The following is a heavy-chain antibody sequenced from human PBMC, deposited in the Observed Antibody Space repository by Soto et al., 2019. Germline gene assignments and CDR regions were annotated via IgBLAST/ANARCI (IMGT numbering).Heavy chain of an antibody. Sequence: SVKVSCKASGGTFSSXAISWVRQAPGQGLEWMGRIIPILGIANYAQKFQGRVTITADKSTSTAYMELSSLRSEDTAVYYCAREGGITMVRGVIIWFDPWGQGTLVTVSS. CDR1: GGTFSSXA. V-gene: IGHV1-69*04. CDR2: IIPILGIA. D-gene: IGHD3-10*01. J-gene: IGHJ5*02. CDR3: AREGGITMVRGVIIWFDP.